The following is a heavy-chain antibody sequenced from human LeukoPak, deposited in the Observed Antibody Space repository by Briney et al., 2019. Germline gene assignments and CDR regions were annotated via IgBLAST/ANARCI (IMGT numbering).Heavy chain of an antibody. Sequence: SETLSLTCTVSGGSISSSSYYWGWIRQPPGKGLEWIGYIYYSGSTNYNPSLKSRVTISVDTSKNQFSLKLSSVTAADTAVYYCARGSSGWYYFDYWGQGTLVTVSS. CDR3: ARGSSGWYYFDY. J-gene: IGHJ4*02. CDR1: GGSISSSSYY. CDR2: IYYSGST. D-gene: IGHD6-19*01. V-gene: IGHV4-61*05.